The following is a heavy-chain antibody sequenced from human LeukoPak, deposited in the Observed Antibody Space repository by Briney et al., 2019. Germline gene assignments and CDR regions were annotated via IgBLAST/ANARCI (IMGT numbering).Heavy chain of an antibody. CDR3: ARGLVGATSHFDI. V-gene: IGHV1-8*01. CDR2: MNPNSGNT. CDR1: GYTFTSYD. J-gene: IGHJ3*02. D-gene: IGHD1-26*01. Sequence: AASVKVSCKTSGYTFTSYDINWVRQATGQGLEWMGWMNPNSGNTGYAQKFQGRVTMTRNTSISTAYMELSSLRSEDTAVYYCARGLVGATSHFDIWGQGTMVTVSS.